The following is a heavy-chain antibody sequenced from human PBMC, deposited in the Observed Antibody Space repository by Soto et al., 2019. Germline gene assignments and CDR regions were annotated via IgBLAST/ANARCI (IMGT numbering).Heavy chain of an antibody. D-gene: IGHD3-3*01. V-gene: IGHV1-3*01. Sequence: ASVKVSCKASGYTFSSHAMHWVRQAPGQRLEWMGWINGGNGNTKYSQNFQGRVAITRDTSASTAYMELRSLRSEDTAVYYCARDGARITVFGVGYYFDYWGQGTLVTVSS. CDR3: ARDGARITVFGVGYYFDY. J-gene: IGHJ4*02. CDR1: GYTFSSHA. CDR2: INGGNGNT.